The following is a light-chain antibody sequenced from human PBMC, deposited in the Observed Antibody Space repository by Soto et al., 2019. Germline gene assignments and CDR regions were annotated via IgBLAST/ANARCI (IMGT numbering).Light chain of an antibody. CDR3: QQDGSSPPWT. CDR2: GAS. V-gene: IGKV3-20*01. J-gene: IGKJ1*01. CDR1: QSVSSSY. Sequence: EIVLTQSPGTLSLSPGERATLSCRASQSVSSSYLAWYQQKPGQAPRLLIYGASSRATGIPDRFSGSGSGTDLTLTISSLEPEDVAVYYCQQDGSSPPWTFGQGTKVDIK.